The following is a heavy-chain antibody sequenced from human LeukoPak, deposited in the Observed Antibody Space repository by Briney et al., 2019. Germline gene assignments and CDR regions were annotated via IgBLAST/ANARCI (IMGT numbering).Heavy chain of an antibody. Sequence: ASVKVSCKASGGTFTSYTISWVRQAPGQGLEWMGGIIPIFGTVNYAQRFQGRVTITADESTNTAYMKLSSLRSEDTAVYYCAREVVDGIDYWGQGTLVTVSS. V-gene: IGHV1-69*13. D-gene: IGHD2-15*01. J-gene: IGHJ4*02. CDR2: IIPIFGTV. CDR3: AREVVDGIDY. CDR1: GGTFTSYT.